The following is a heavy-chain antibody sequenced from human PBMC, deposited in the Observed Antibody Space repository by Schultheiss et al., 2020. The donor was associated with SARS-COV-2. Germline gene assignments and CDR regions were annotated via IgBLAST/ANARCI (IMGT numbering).Heavy chain of an antibody. D-gene: IGHD3-3*01. CDR1: GFTFSSYA. J-gene: IGHJ6*03. CDR2: INSDGSST. Sequence: GGSLRLSCAASGFTFSSYAMSWVRQAPGKGLEWVSRINSDGSSTSYADSVKGRFTISRDNSKNTLYLQMSSLRAEDTAVYYCAKGGDDFWSGPYYYMDVWGKGTTVTVSS. V-gene: IGHV3-74*01. CDR3: AKGGDDFWSGPYYYMDV.